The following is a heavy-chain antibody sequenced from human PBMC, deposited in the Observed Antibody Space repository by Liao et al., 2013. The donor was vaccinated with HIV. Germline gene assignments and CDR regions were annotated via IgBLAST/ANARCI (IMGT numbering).Heavy chain of an antibody. CDR3: AREAISAADLLDY. CDR2: IYYSGRT. V-gene: IGHV4-39*07. D-gene: IGHD6-13*01. CDR1: GGSISSNSYY. J-gene: IGHJ4*02. Sequence: QLQLQESGPGLVKPSETLSLTCTVSGGSISSNSYYWGWIRQPPGKGLEWIGNIYYSGRTYYNPSLKGRVSISVDTSKNQFSLKLSSATAADTAVYYCAREAISAADLLDYWGQGTLVTVSS.